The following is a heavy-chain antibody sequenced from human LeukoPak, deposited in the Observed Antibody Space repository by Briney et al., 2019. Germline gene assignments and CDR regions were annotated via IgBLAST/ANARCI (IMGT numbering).Heavy chain of an antibody. CDR2: ICDSGRTV. D-gene: IGHD3-22*01. CDR1: GFTFSDYY. Sequence: PGGSLSLSCAASGFTFSDYYMSWLRQAPGKGLEWVAYICDSGRTVYYADSVKGRFTISRDNAKNSVHLQMNNLRAEDTAVYYCARDRLGDYDHSGYYDKWGQGTLVTVSS. J-gene: IGHJ4*02. V-gene: IGHV3-11*01. CDR3: ARDRLGDYDHSGYYDK.